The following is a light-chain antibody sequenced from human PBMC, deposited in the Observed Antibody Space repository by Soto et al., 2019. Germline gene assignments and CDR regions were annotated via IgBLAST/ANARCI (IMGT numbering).Light chain of an antibody. CDR2: STS. CDR3: QQLKSYPLT. Sequence: QLTQSPSSLSPSVGARATITCRASQIISNDLAWYQQKPGKAPKLLIYSTSTLESGVPSRFGGSGSGTEFTLTINSLEPEDFATYYCQQLKSYPLTFGQGTKLEI. CDR1: QIISND. V-gene: IGKV1-9*01. J-gene: IGKJ2*01.